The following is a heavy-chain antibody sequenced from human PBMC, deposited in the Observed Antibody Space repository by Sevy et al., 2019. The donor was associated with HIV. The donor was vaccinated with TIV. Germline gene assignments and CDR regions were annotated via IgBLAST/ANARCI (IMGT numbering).Heavy chain of an antibody. CDR1: GFTFSSYW. CDR2: IKSDGSST. D-gene: IGHD1-26*01. J-gene: IGHJ5*02. V-gene: IGHV3-74*01. Sequence: GGSLRLSCAASGFTFSSYWMHWVRQVPGKGLVWVSRIKSDGSSTSYADSVKGRFTISRDNAKNTLYLQMNSLRAEDTAVYYCARDRSGSYHVSDNWFDPWGQGTLVTVSP. CDR3: ARDRSGSYHVSDNWFDP.